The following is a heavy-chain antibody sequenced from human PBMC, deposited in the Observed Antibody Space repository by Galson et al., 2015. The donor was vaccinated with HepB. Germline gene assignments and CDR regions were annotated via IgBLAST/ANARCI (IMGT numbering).Heavy chain of an antibody. J-gene: IGHJ3*01. D-gene: IGHD4/OR15-4a*01. Sequence: SLRLSCAPSGFTFNFFDMHWVRQAPGKGLEWVAFISHDGSKTFAADSMKGRFTISRDNSKDAMFLHVNSLRPEDTAVYYCAREVRFSDAFDVWGQGTMVTVSS. CDR3: AREVRFSDAFDV. V-gene: IGHV3-30*03. CDR1: GFTFNFFD. CDR2: ISHDGSKT.